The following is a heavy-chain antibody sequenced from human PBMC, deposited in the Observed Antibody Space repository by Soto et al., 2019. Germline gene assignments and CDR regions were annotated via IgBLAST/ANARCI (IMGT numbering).Heavy chain of an antibody. CDR1: GNSVTGENPS. CDR2: LYNSGST. D-gene: IGHD4-4*01. CDR3: AKLQPPGWINA. Sequence: QVRLQESGPGLVRPPGPLPLPCPFSGNSVTGENPSWFWLRQAPGKGLEWIGYLYNSGSTNNKPSLRSRVSLSLDTSKNQFSVNLTSVTTADSAIYYCAKLQPPGWINAWGHGTLVAVS. V-gene: IGHV4-61*01. J-gene: IGHJ1*01.